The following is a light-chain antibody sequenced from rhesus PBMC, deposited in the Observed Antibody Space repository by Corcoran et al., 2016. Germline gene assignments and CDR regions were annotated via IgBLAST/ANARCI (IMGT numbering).Light chain of an antibody. J-gene: IGKJ1*01. CDR2: KAS. Sequence: DIQMTQSPSSLSASVGDTVTIACRASQSISRFLAWYQQKPGKAPKLLIYKASTLEGGVPSRFSGSGSGTNFTLTISNLRSEDFATYYCQQYGGSPPTFGHGTKVEIK. CDR1: QSISRF. CDR3: QQYGGSPPT. V-gene: IGKV1-22*01.